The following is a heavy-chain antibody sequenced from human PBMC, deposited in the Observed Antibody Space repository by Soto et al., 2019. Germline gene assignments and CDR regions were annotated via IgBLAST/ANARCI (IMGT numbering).Heavy chain of an antibody. J-gene: IGHJ5*02. D-gene: IGHD2-21*02. V-gene: IGHV3-11*06. CDR2: ISFSSTYT. CDR1: GFTFSDYY. Sequence: QVQLVESGGGLVKPGESLRLSCAASGFTFSDYYMTWIRQAPGKGLEWVSHISFSSTYTNYADSVKGRFTISRDDAKNSLYLQMNSLRADDTAVYYCARGRYCGGDCYSGTDPWGQGTLVTVSS. CDR3: ARGRYCGGDCYSGTDP.